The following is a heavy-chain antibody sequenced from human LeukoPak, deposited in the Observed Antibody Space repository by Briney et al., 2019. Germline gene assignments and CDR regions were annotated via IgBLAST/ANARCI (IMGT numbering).Heavy chain of an antibody. D-gene: IGHD6-13*01. J-gene: IGHJ4*02. V-gene: IGHV3-23*01. CDR1: GFTFSTYG. Sequence: PGGSLRLSCAASGFTFSTYGMSWVRQAPGKGLEWVSAISGSGGSTYYADSVKGRFTISRDNSKNTLYLQMNSLRAEDTAVYYCAKVLYSSSWTSLFDYWGQGTLVTVSS. CDR3: AKVLYSSSWTSLFDY. CDR2: ISGSGGST.